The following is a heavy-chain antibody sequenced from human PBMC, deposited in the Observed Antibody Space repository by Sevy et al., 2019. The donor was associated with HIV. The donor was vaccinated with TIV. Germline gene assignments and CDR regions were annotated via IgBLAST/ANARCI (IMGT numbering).Heavy chain of an antibody. J-gene: IGHJ5*02. V-gene: IGHV3-11*01. D-gene: IGHD3-22*01. CDR1: GFTFSDYY. CDR2: ISGSASII. CDR3: ARAISMIDYKWFDV. Sequence: GGSLRLSCAASGFTFSDYYMSWIRQAPGKGLEWVSYISGSASIIYYADSVKGRFTISRDNAKNSLYLQMNSLRAEDTAVCYCARAISMIDYKWFDVWGQRTLVTVSS.